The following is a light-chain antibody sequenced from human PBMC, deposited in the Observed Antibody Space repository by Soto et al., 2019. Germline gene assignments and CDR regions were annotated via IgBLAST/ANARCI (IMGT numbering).Light chain of an antibody. CDR1: QSVSSN. CDR3: HQYGNLPLT. V-gene: IGKV3-20*01. J-gene: IGKJ4*01. CDR2: GAS. Sequence: EIVMTQSASTLSVSPVGRSALAFRASQSVSSNLARYQQKPGQAPRLLIYGASNRATGIPDRFSGSGSGTDFTLTISRLEPEDFAAYYCHQYGNLPLTFGGGTKVDIK.